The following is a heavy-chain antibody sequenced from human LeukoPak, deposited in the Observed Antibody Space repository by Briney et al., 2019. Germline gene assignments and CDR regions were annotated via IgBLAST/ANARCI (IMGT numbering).Heavy chain of an antibody. V-gene: IGHV1-46*01. CDR2: INPSGGST. CDR3: ARVGLDCSGGSCYSRPAFDC. CDR1: GYTFTSYY. D-gene: IGHD2-15*01. J-gene: IGHJ4*02. Sequence: ASVKVSCKASGYTFTSYYMHWVRQAPGQGLEWMGIINPSGGSTSYAQKFQGRVTMTRDTSTSTVYMELSSLRSEDTAVYYCARVGLDCSGGSCYSRPAFDCWGQGTLVTVSS.